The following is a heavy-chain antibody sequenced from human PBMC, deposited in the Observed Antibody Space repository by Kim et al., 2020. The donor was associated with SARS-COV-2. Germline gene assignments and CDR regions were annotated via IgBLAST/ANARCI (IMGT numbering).Heavy chain of an antibody. V-gene: IGHV3-23*01. D-gene: IGHD2-15*01. Sequence: ADSVKGRLTISRAKSKNALFLQMNSLGAEDTALYYCAKLRSAVVLAAANSWGQGTLVTVSS. J-gene: IGHJ4*02. CDR3: AKLRSAVVLAAANS.